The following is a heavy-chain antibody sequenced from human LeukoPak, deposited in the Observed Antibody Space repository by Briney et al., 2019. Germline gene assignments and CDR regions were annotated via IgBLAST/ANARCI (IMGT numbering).Heavy chain of an antibody. CDR3: ARDDGSLYGSYNWFDP. V-gene: IGHV3-21*01. CDR1: GFTFSSYS. CDR2: ISSSSSYI. D-gene: IGHD3-10*01. Sequence: GGSLRLSCAASGFTFSSYSTNWVRQAPGKGLEWVSSISSSSSYIYYADSVKGRFTISRDNAKNSLYLQMNSLRAEDTAVYYCARDDGSLYGSYNWFDPWGQGTLVTVSS. J-gene: IGHJ5*02.